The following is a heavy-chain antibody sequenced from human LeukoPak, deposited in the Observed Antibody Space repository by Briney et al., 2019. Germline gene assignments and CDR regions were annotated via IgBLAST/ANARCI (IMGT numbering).Heavy chain of an antibody. D-gene: IGHD3-3*01. Sequence: GGSLRLSCAASGFTFSSYAMHWVRQAPGKGLEYVSAISSNGGSTYYANSVKGRFTISRDNSKNTLYLQMGSLRAEDMAVYYCARVRADPAPYDLWGQGTLVTVSS. CDR3: ARVRADPAPYDL. CDR1: GFTFSSYA. CDR2: ISSNGGST. V-gene: IGHV3-64*01. J-gene: IGHJ4*02.